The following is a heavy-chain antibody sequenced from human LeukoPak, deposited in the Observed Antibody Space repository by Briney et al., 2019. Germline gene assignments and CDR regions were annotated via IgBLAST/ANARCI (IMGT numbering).Heavy chain of an antibody. CDR2: INSGGSAI. Sequence: PGGSLRLSCAASGFTFNSYEMNWVRQAPGKGLEWVSYINSGGSAIYYADSVKGRFTISRDNAENSLYPQMNSLRADDTAVYYCARGGSYVHYWGQGTLVTVSS. D-gene: IGHD1-26*01. V-gene: IGHV3-48*03. CDR3: ARGGSYVHY. J-gene: IGHJ4*02. CDR1: GFTFNSYE.